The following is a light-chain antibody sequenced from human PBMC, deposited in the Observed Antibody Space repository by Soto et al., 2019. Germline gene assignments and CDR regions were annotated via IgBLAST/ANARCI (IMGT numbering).Light chain of an antibody. V-gene: IGLV1-40*01. CDR1: NLKIGAGYD. CDR3: PSYDSSLRASYV. CDR2: GNS. Sequence: RTPAPPVFRGPKGRVTIAFPGGNLKIGAGYDVHWYQQLPGTAPKLLIYGNSNRPSGVPDRFSGSKSGTAASLAITGLQAEDEAAYYCPSYDSSLRASYVFGTGTKVTV. J-gene: IGLJ1*01.